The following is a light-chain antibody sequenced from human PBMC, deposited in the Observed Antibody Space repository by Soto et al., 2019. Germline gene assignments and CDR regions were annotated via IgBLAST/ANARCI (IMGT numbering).Light chain of an antibody. Sequence: DVQLTQSPSSLSASVGDRISITCRESQGINSYVAWYQQKPGRSPTILIYAASTLESGVPSRFSGSGSDTDFTLIISGLQPEDAGIYYCQNYKSLSRRFGRAFGQGTKVEIK. CDR2: AAS. V-gene: IGKV1-27*01. CDR1: QGINSY. J-gene: IGKJ1*01. CDR3: QNYKSLSRRFGRA.